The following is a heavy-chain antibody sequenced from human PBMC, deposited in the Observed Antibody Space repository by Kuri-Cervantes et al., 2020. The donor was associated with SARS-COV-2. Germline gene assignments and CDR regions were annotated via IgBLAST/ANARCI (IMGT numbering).Heavy chain of an antibody. J-gene: IGHJ6*03. D-gene: IGHD6-13*01. CDR2: INHSGST. CDR3: AGVLGSHYYYYYMDV. Sequence: SETLSLTCAVYGGTFSGYYWSWIRPPPGKGLEWIGAINHSGSTNYNPSLKSRVTISVDTFKNRFSLKLSSVTAADTAVYYCAGVLGSHYYYYYMDVWGKGTTVTVSS. V-gene: IGHV4-34*01. CDR1: GGTFSGYY.